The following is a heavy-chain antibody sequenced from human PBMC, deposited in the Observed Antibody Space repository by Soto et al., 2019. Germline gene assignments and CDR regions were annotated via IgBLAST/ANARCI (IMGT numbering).Heavy chain of an antibody. CDR2: IIPILGIA. CDR1: GGTFSSYT. V-gene: IGHV1-69*02. Sequence: QVQLVQSGAEVKKPGSSVKVSCKASGGTFSSYTLSWVRQAPGQGLEWMGRIIPILGIANYAQKFQGRVTITADKCTSTAYLELSSLSSEDTAVYYCAGGAAAGKFDYWGQGTLVTVSS. D-gene: IGHD6-13*01. J-gene: IGHJ4*02. CDR3: AGGAAAGKFDY.